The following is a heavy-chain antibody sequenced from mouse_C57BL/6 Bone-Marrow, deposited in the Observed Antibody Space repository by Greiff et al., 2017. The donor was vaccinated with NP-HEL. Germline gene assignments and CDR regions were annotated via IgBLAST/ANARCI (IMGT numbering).Heavy chain of an antibody. Sequence: DVQLVESGGGLVQPGESLKLSCESNEYAFPSHDMSWVRKTPEKRLELVAAINSDGGSTYYPDTMESRFIISRDNTKKTLYLQMSSLRSEDTALYYCARLGGDYAMDYWGQGTSVTVSS. CDR2: INSDGGST. V-gene: IGHV5-2*01. CDR1: EYAFPSHD. CDR3: ARLGGDYAMDY. J-gene: IGHJ4*01.